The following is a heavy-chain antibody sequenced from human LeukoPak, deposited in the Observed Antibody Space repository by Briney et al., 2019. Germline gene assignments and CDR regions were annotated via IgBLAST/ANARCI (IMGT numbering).Heavy chain of an antibody. CDR3: ARVAGVSYNYFDS. J-gene: IGHJ4*02. Sequence: ASVKVSCKASGYTFITYGITWVRQAPGQGLEWMGWITPYNGDTNYAQNLQDRVIMTTDTSTSTAYMELRSLRSEDTAVYFCARVAGVSYNYFDSWGQGTLVTVSS. CDR2: ITPYNGDT. CDR1: GYTFITYG. V-gene: IGHV1-18*01. D-gene: IGHD1-26*01.